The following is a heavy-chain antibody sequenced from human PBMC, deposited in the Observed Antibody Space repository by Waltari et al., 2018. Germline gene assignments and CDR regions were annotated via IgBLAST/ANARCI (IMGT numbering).Heavy chain of an antibody. Sequence: QVQLVQSGAEVKKPGASVKVSCKVSGYTLTELSMHWVRPAPGKGLEWMGGVDPEDGETIYAQKFQGRVTMTEDTSTDTAYMELSSLRSEDTAVYYCATLGTRFEGIVGANNWFDPWGQGTLVTVSS. CDR1: GYTLTELS. J-gene: IGHJ5*02. D-gene: IGHD1-26*01. CDR3: ATLGTRFEGIVGANNWFDP. CDR2: VDPEDGET. V-gene: IGHV1-24*01.